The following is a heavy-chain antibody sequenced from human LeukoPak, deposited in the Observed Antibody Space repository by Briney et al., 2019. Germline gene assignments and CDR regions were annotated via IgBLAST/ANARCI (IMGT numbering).Heavy chain of an antibody. J-gene: IGHJ4*02. CDR1: GYTFTSYG. V-gene: IGHV1-18*01. Sequence: ASVKVSCXASGYTFTSYGISWVQQAHGQGLEWMGWISAYNGNTNYAQKLQGRVTMTTDTSTSTAYMELRSLRSDDTAVYYCARILQGGYDFGYWGQGTLVTVSS. D-gene: IGHD5-12*01. CDR3: ARILQGGYDFGY. CDR2: ISAYNGNT.